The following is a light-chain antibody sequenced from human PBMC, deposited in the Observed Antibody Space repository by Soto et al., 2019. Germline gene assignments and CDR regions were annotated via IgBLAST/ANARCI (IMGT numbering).Light chain of an antibody. J-gene: IGKJ4*01. CDR2: VTS. CDR1: KIFVIY. V-gene: IGKV1-9*01. CDR3: QQLNRFPLT. Sequence: DIPLTQSPSFLSASMVVGSTIICGAVKIFVIYLAWFRQNPGKAPELLLYVTSTLQSGVPSRFSGSGSGTEFPLPISSLQPEDFATYYCQQLNRFPLTFGGGTKVDIK.